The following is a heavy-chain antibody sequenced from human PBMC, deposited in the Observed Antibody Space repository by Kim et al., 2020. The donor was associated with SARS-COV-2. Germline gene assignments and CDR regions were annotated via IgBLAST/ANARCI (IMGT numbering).Heavy chain of an antibody. CDR1: GFTFSSYG. CDR2: ISYDGSNK. J-gene: IGHJ4*02. D-gene: IGHD6-19*01. V-gene: IGHV3-30*18. Sequence: GSLRLSCAASGFTFSSYGMHWVRQAPGKGLEWVAVISYDGSNKYYADSVKGRFTISRDNSKNTLYLQMNSLRAEDTAVYYCAKDWGWDSSGWYDYWGQGTLVTVSS. CDR3: AKDWGWDSSGWYDY.